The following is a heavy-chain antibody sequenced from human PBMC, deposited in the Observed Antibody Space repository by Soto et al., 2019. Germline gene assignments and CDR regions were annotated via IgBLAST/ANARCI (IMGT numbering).Heavy chain of an antibody. Sequence: VQLVQSGAEVKKPGASVKASCKVSGYTLNEVAMHWVRQAPGKGLEWLGGFDPDEAETIYAQHFQGRVTMTEDTSTDTVYMELSSLRSEDTALYFCTTYHGDYNFDHWGQGTLVTVSS. J-gene: IGHJ5*02. CDR3: TTYHGDYNFDH. CDR1: GYTLNEVA. CDR2: FDPDEAET. D-gene: IGHD4-17*01. V-gene: IGHV1-24*01.